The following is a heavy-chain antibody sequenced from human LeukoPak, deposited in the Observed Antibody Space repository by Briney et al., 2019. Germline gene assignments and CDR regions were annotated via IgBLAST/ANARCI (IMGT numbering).Heavy chain of an antibody. J-gene: IGHJ4*02. Sequence: SETLSLTCTVSGGSISSSSYYWGWIRQPPGKGLEWIGRIYFSGSTYYNPSLKSRVTISVDTSKNQFSLKLSSVTAADTAVYYCAREAYCGGDCYSSSPWFDYWGQGTLVTVSS. CDR1: GGSISSSSYY. D-gene: IGHD2-21*01. V-gene: IGHV4-39*01. CDR3: AREAYCGGDCYSSSPWFDY. CDR2: IYFSGST.